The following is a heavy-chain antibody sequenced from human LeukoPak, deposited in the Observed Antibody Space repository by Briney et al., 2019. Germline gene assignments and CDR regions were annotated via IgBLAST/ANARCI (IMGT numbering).Heavy chain of an antibody. V-gene: IGHV3-49*03. Sequence: GGSLRLSCTASGFTFGDYAMSWFRQAPGKGLEWVGFIRSKAYGGTTEYAASVKGRFTISRDDSKSIAYLQMNSLRAEDTAVYYCARDRGYSYAHPLDYWGQGTLVTVSS. J-gene: IGHJ4*02. CDR3: ARDRGYSYAHPLDY. CDR2: IRSKAYGGTT. D-gene: IGHD5-18*01. CDR1: GFTFGDYA.